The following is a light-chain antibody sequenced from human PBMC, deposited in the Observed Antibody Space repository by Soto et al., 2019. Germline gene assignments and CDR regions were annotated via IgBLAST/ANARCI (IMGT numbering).Light chain of an antibody. CDR2: AAS. CDR3: QQIYITRT. J-gene: IGKJ1*01. Sequence: DIQMTQSPSSLSASVGDRVTITCRASQSISSYLNWYQQKPWKAPKLLIYAASSLQSGVPSRFSGSGSGTDFTLTISSLQPEDFATYYCQQIYITRTFGKGTKVEIK. CDR1: QSISSY. V-gene: IGKV1-39*01.